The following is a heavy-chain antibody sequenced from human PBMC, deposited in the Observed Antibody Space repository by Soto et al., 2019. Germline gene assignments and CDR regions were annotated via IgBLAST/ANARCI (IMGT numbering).Heavy chain of an antibody. J-gene: IGHJ4*02. CDR1: GYPFSSYG. V-gene: IGHV1-18*04. Sequence: QVRLVQSAAEVKKPGASVTVSCKASGYPFSSYGITWVRQAPGQGLEWMGWTSAFYGNSTYSEKFQVRVTMTIDTSTSTASMDLTSLKSDDTAVYYCARLVVAGSPLDYWGQGTLVTVSS. D-gene: IGHD2-15*01. CDR3: ARLVVAGSPLDY. CDR2: TSAFYGNS.